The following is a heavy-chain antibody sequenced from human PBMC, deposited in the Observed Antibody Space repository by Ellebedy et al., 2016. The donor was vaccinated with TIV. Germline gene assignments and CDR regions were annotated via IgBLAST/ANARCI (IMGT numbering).Heavy chain of an antibody. J-gene: IGHJ1*01. Sequence: SETLSLXCAVYGGSFSGYYWSWIRQPPGKGLEWIGEINHSGSTNYNPSLKSRVTISVDTSKNQFSLKLSSVTAADTAVYYCVGYCSGGSCYRSEYFQHWGQGTLVTVSS. V-gene: IGHV4-34*01. CDR2: INHSGST. CDR1: GGSFSGYY. CDR3: VGYCSGGSCYRSEYFQH. D-gene: IGHD2-15*01.